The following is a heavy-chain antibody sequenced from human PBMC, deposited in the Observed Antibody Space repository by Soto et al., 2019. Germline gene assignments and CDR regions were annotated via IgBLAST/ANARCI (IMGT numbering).Heavy chain of an antibody. CDR1: GFTFSGYA. V-gene: IGHV3-30-3*01. Sequence: PGGSLRVSCAASGFTFSGYAMHWVRQAPGKGLEWVAVISYDGSNKYYADSVKGRFTISRDNSKNTLYLQMNSLRAEDTAVYYCARERQGSMAFDYWGQGTLVTVSS. J-gene: IGHJ4*02. CDR2: ISYDGSNK. CDR3: ARERQGSMAFDY. D-gene: IGHD3-10*01.